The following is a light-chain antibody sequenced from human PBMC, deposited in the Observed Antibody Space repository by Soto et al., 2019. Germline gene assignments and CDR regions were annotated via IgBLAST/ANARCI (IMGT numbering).Light chain of an antibody. Sequence: EIVLTQSPGTLSLSPGERATLSCRASQSVSSSYLAWYQQKPGPAPRLLIYGASSRATGLPDRFSGSGSGTDLTLTISRLEPEDFAVYYCQQYGSSPYPFGQGTKLEIK. J-gene: IGKJ2*01. CDR2: GAS. CDR3: QQYGSSPYP. V-gene: IGKV3-20*01. CDR1: QSVSSSY.